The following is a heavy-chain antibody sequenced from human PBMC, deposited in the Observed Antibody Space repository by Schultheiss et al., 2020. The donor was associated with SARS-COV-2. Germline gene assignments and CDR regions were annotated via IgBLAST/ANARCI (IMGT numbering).Heavy chain of an antibody. CDR1: GYTFTSYG. D-gene: IGHD2-21*02. CDR2: ISAYNGNT. Sequence: ASVKVSCKASGYTFTSYGISWVRQAPGQGLEWMGWISAYNGNTNYAQKLQGRVTMTTDTSTSTAYMELRSLRSDDTAVYYCARGSGDVWEVVTATRRYYFDYWGQGTLVTVSS. V-gene: IGHV1-18*01. J-gene: IGHJ4*02. CDR3: ARGSGDVWEVVTATRRYYFDY.